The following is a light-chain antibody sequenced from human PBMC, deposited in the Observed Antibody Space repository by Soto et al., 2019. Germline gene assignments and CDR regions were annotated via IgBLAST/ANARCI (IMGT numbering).Light chain of an antibody. Sequence: QSALTQPASVSGSPGQSITISCTGTSIDVGSYNLVSWYQQHPVKATKLMIYEGSKRPSGVSNRCSGSKSGNTASLTSSGLQAEDEADYYCCSYAGSSTYVFGTGTKLTVL. J-gene: IGLJ1*01. V-gene: IGLV2-23*01. CDR1: SIDVGSYNL. CDR3: CSYAGSSTYV. CDR2: EGS.